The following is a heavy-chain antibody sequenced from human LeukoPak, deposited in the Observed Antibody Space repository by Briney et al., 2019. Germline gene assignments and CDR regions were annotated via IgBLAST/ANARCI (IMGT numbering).Heavy chain of an antibody. CDR2: ISGSGGAT. V-gene: IGHV3-23*01. CDR3: AKDGPLVGPYYFDY. Sequence: GGSLRLSCAASGFTFSSYGMSWVRQATGKGLEWVSTISGSGGATYYADSVKGRFTISRDNSKNTLYLQMNSLRAEDTAVYYCAKDGPLVGPYYFDYWGQGTLVTVSS. J-gene: IGHJ4*02. CDR1: GFTFSSYG. D-gene: IGHD1-26*01.